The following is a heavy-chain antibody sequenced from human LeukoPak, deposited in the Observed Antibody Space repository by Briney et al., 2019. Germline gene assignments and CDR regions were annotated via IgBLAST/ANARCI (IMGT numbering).Heavy chain of an antibody. Sequence: ASVNVSCKASGYTFTGYYMQWVRQAPGQGLEWMGWINLNSGGTNYAQTFQGRVTMTRDTSISTAYMELSRLRSDDTGVYYCARDCYDSSGYSNDYFDYWGQGTLVTVSS. CDR3: ARDCYDSSGYSNDYFDY. J-gene: IGHJ4*02. D-gene: IGHD3-22*01. CDR2: INLNSGGT. CDR1: GYTFTGYY. V-gene: IGHV1-2*02.